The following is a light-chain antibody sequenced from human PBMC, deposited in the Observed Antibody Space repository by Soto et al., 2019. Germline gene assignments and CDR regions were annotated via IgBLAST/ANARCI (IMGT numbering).Light chain of an antibody. Sequence: EIVMTQSPSTLSVSPGERATISCRASQSVSSYLAWYQQKPGKAPRLLIYGASTRATGIPARFSGSGSGTEFTLIISSLQSEDFAVYYCQQYNNWPGGTFGQGTKVEIK. J-gene: IGKJ1*01. CDR2: GAS. CDR1: QSVSSY. V-gene: IGKV3-15*01. CDR3: QQYNNWPGGT.